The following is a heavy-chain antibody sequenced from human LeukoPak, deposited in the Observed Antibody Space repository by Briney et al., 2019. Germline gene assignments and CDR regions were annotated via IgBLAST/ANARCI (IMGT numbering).Heavy chain of an antibody. J-gene: IGHJ3*02. CDR1: GGTFSNYV. V-gene: IGHV1-69*06. D-gene: IGHD3-22*01. CDR2: ILPIFDTT. CDR3: AAYTCYYDSSSYSKAFDI. Sequence: ASVKVSCKASGGTFSNYVFVWVRQAPGQGLEWMGSILPIFDTTNYAQNFRGRVTFTADKSTTTAYMELSSPRSEDTAMYYCAAYTCYYDSSSYSKAFDIWGQGTMVTVAS.